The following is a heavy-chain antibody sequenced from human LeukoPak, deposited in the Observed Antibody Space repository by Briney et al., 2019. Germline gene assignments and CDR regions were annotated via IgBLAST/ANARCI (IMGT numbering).Heavy chain of an antibody. CDR2: IYFSGST. V-gene: IGHV4-59*06. CDR3: ARVGYRGSSYWFDP. D-gene: IGHD1-26*01. Sequence: SETLSLTCTVSGGSLSSHYWSWIRQHPGKGLEWLGYIYFSGSTYYNPSFRSRLTITLDTSDNQFSLKLTSVTVADTAVYYCARVGYRGSSYWFDPWAQGTLVTVSS. CDR1: GGSLSSHY. J-gene: IGHJ5*02.